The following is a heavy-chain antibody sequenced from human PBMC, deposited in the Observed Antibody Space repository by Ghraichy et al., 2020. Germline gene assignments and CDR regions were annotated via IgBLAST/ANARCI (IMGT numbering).Heavy chain of an antibody. J-gene: IGHJ4*02. V-gene: IGHV1-18*01. D-gene: IGHD5-12*01. Sequence: ASVKVSCKASGYTFTSYGISWVRQAPGQGLEWMGWISAYNGNTNYAQKLQGRVTMTTDTSTSTAYMELRSLRSDDTAVYYCARDPGEWLRPTPGGPEFEYWGQGTLVTVSS. CDR2: ISAYNGNT. CDR1: GYTFTSYG. CDR3: ARDPGEWLRPTPGGPEFEY.